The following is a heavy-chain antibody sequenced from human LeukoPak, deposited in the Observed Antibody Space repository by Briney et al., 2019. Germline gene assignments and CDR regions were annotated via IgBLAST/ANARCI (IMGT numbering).Heavy chain of an antibody. CDR3: AKYNYDRGREFDS. V-gene: IGHV3-23*01. D-gene: IGHD3-22*01. J-gene: IGHJ4*02. Sequence: GGSLRLSCAASGFTFSTYLMSWVRQAPGKGLEWVSTLTSSGGGTYYVDSVKGRFTISRDNSRNTLYLQMNSLRAEDTAVYYGAKYNYDRGREFDSWGQRTLVTVSS. CDR2: LTSSGGGT. CDR1: GFTFSTYL.